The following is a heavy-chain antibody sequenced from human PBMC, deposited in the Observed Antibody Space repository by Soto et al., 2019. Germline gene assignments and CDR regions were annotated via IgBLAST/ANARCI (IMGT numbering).Heavy chain of an antibody. V-gene: IGHV3-23*01. CDR1: GLTFSSYA. D-gene: IGHD6-13*01. J-gene: IGHJ4*02. CDR3: ARESVLVLEGVLDY. Sequence: GGALRLSCAASGLTFSSYAMSWVRQAPGKGLEWVSAISGSGGSTYYADSVKGRFTISRDNSKNTLYLQMNSLRAEDTAVYYCARESVLVLEGVLDYWGQGTLVTVSS. CDR2: ISGSGGST.